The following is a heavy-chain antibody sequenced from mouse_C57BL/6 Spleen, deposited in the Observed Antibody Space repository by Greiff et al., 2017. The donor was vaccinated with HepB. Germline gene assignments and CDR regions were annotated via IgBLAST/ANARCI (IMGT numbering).Heavy chain of an antibody. J-gene: IGHJ2*01. D-gene: IGHD3-2*02. Sequence: LVKPGASVKISCTASGYSFTSYYIHWVKQRPGQGLEWIGWIYPGSGNTKYNEKFKGKATLTADTSSSTAYMQLSSLTSEDSAVYYCAREGGSSGYYYFDYWGQGTTLTVSS. CDR1: GYSFTSYY. CDR3: AREGGSSGYYYFDY. V-gene: IGHV1-66*01. CDR2: IYPGSGNT.